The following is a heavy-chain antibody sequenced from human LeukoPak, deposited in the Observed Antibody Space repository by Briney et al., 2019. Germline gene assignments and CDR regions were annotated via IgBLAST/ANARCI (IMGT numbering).Heavy chain of an antibody. D-gene: IGHD4-17*01. CDR2: INPNSGGT. CDR3: ARDRYPTVTRGNYFDY. Sequence: ASVKVSCKASGYTFTGYYMHWVRQAPGQGLEWMGWINPNSGGTNYAQKFQGRVTMTRDTSISTAYMELSRLRSDDTAVYYCARDRYPTVTRGNYFDYWGQGTLVTVSS. V-gene: IGHV1-2*02. J-gene: IGHJ4*02. CDR1: GYTFTGYY.